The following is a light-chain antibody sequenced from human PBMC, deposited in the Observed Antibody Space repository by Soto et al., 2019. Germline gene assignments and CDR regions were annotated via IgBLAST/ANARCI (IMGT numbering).Light chain of an antibody. V-gene: IGLV2-14*01. CDR1: SSDVGGYNY. J-gene: IGLJ2*01. Sequence: QSALTQPASVSGSPGQSITISCTGTSSDVGGYNYVSWYQQHPGKAPKLMIYDVSNRPSGVSNRFSGSKSGNTASLTISGLQAEQEADYYCSLYTSSSTYVVFGGGTKLTVL. CDR2: DVS. CDR3: SLYTSSSTYVV.